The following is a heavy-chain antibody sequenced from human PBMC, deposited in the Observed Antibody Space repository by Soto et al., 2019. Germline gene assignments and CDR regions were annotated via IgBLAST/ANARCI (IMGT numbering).Heavy chain of an antibody. CDR1: GGSFSGYY. J-gene: IGHJ4*02. V-gene: IGHV4-34*01. CDR3: AYPPILMTTVPPSFDY. CDR2: INHSGST. D-gene: IGHD4-4*01. Sequence: SETLSLTCAVYGGSFSGYYLSWIRQPPGKGLEWIGEINHSGSTNYNPSLKSRVTISVDTSKNQFSLKLSSVTAADTAVYYCAYPPILMTTVPPSFDYWGQGTLVTVSS.